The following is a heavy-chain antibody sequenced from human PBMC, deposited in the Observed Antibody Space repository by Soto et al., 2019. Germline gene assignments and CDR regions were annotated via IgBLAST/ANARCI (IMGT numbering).Heavy chain of an antibody. Sequence: GGSLRLSCAASGFRFSSDSMAWVRQAPGKGLGWVSSISSSGSFMNYADTVKGRSTISRDNVRSSLYLQMSGLKDEDTAVYYRARESSSGTTLDWVDSWGQGTLATVSS. CDR3: ARESSSGTTLDWVDS. CDR2: ISSSGSFM. CDR1: GFRFSSDS. J-gene: IGHJ5*01. D-gene: IGHD1-7*01. V-gene: IGHV3-21*01.